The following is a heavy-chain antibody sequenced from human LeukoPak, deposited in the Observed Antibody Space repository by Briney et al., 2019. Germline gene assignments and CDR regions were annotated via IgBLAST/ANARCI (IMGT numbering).Heavy chain of an antibody. CDR1: GGSVAPYY. J-gene: IGHJ3*02. V-gene: IGHV4-59*02. Sequence: SQTLSLTCSVSGGSVAPYYWTWIRQSPGPGLEGIGYIHYTGRTKYNPSLESRVTISVDTSRNQFSLKLNSVTAADTAVYYCARDDSDYDDAFLIWGQGTMVSVSS. D-gene: IGHD5-12*01. CDR3: ARDDSDYDDAFLI. CDR2: IHYTGRT.